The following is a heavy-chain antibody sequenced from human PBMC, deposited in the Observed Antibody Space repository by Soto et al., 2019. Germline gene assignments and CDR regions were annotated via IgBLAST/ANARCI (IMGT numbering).Heavy chain of an antibody. D-gene: IGHD2-2*01. Sequence: GGSLRLSCAASGFTFISYGMHWVLQAPGKGLEWVAVISYDGSNKYYADSVKGRFTISRDNSKNTLYLQMNSLRAEDTAVYYCAKDLVVPAAMAGFDYWGQGTLVTVSS. CDR1: GFTFISYG. CDR3: AKDLVVPAAMAGFDY. J-gene: IGHJ4*02. CDR2: ISYDGSNK. V-gene: IGHV3-30*18.